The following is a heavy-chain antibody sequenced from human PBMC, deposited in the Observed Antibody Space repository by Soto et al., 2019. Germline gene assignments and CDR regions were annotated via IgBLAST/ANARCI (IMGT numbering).Heavy chain of an antibody. CDR3: ARGVGSGSYYNQYNWFDP. CDR2: INVYNGNT. CDR1: GYTFIDYY. D-gene: IGHD3-10*01. J-gene: IGHJ5*02. V-gene: IGHV1-18*04. Sequence: ASVKVSCKTSGYTFIDYYVHWVRQAPGQGLEWMGWINVYNGNTKYAQKVQGRVTMTTDTSTSTAYMELRSLRSDDSAVYYCARGVGSGSYYNQYNWFDPWGQGTLVTVSS.